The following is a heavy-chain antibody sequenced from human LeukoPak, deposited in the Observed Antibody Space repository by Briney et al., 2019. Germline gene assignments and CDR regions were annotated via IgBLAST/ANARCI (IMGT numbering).Heavy chain of an antibody. CDR3: ARTRCGDYVPHAFDI. D-gene: IGHD4-17*01. Sequence: PGGSLRLSCAASGFTFSSYSMNWVRQAPGKGLEWVSSISSSSSYIYYADSVKGRFTISRDNAKNSLYLQMNSLRAEDTAVYYCARTRCGDYVPHAFDIWGQGTMVTVSS. V-gene: IGHV3-21*01. J-gene: IGHJ3*02. CDR1: GFTFSSYS. CDR2: ISSSSSYI.